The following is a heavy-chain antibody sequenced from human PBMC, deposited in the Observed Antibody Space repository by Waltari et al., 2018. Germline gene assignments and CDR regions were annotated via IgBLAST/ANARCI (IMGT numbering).Heavy chain of an antibody. Sequence: EVQLVESGGGLVKPGGSLRLSCEVSGFPFSAYSMNWVRQAPGKGLEWVSSISSSRSDIYYADSVKGRFTISRDNAKNSLFLQMNSLRAEDTAVYYCARDPRYCSGGSCYVWGQGILVTVSS. CDR1: GFPFSAYS. CDR2: ISSSRSDI. CDR3: ARDPRYCSGGSCYV. D-gene: IGHD2-15*01. J-gene: IGHJ4*02. V-gene: IGHV3-21*01.